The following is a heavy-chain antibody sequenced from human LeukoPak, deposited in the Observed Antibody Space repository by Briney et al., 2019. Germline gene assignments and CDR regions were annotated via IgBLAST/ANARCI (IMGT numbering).Heavy chain of an antibody. D-gene: IGHD2-15*01. V-gene: IGHV4-39*01. J-gene: IGHJ6*02. Sequence: PSESLSLTCSVAGRSISSASYYWGWIRQPRGNGLEWLGRIYDSGSTYCNPSVKTRVTMSVDTSKTQLSLKLSSVTAAYTAVYYCASCPNRWWNYYYGMDVWGQGTTVTASS. CDR1: GRSISSASYY. CDR3: ASCPNRWWNYYYGMDV. CDR2: IYDSGST.